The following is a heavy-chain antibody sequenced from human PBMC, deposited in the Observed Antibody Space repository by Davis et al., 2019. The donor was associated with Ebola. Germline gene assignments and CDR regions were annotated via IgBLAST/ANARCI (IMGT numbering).Heavy chain of an antibody. J-gene: IGHJ6*03. D-gene: IGHD1-26*01. Sequence: PGGSLRLSCAASGFTFTNYAMSWVRQAPGKGLEWVSAISGSGGSTYYADSVKGRFTISRDNSKNTLYLQMNSLRAEDTAVYYCTKDGRIVGAITYYYYMDVWGKGTTVTVSS. CDR1: GFTFTNYA. CDR3: TKDGRIVGAITYYYYMDV. CDR2: ISGSGGST. V-gene: IGHV3-23*01.